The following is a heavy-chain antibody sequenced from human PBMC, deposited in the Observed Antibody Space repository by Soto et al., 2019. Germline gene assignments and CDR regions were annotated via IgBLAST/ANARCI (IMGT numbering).Heavy chain of an antibody. Sequence: PSETLSLTCTVSGGSISSYYWSWIRQPPGKGLEWIGYIYYSGSTNYNPSLKSRGTISVDTSKNQFSLKLSSVTAADTAVYYCARDVARSTPYCFDCWGQGSLVTGSS. CDR3: ARDVARSTPYCFDC. V-gene: IGHV4-59*01. J-gene: IGHJ4*02. CDR1: GGSISSYY. D-gene: IGHD2-2*01. CDR2: IYYSGST.